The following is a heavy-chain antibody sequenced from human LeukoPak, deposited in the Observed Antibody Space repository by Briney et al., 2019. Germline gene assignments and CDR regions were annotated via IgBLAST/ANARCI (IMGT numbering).Heavy chain of an antibody. Sequence: GGSLRLSCAASGFTFSDYYMSWIRQAPGKGLERVSYISSSGSTKYYADSVKGRFTISRDNAKNSYLQMNSLRAEDTAVYYCARDGHAYGRGSPHYWGQGTLVTVSS. CDR2: ISSSGSTK. CDR1: GFTFSDYY. V-gene: IGHV3-11*01. CDR3: ARDGHAYGRGSPHY. D-gene: IGHD3-10*01. J-gene: IGHJ4*02.